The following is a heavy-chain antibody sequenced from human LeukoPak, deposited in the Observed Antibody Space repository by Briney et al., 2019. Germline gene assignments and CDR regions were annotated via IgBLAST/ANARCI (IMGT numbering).Heavy chain of an antibody. D-gene: IGHD3-22*01. V-gene: IGHV3-23*01. CDR3: ARGGYYDSSGYYDY. J-gene: IGHJ4*02. CDR2: ISGSAGGT. CDR1: GFTFSSYA. Sequence: PGGSLRLSCAASGFTFSSYAMNWVRQAPGKGLEWVSTISGSAGGTYYADSVKGRFTISRDNSKNTLYLQMNSLRAEDTAVYYCARGGYYDSSGYYDYWGQGTLVTVSS.